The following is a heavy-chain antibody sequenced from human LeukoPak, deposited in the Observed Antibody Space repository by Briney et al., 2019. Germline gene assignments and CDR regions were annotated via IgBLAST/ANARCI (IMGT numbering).Heavy chain of an antibody. CDR3: AKERVSSGWNPHWFDP. D-gene: IGHD6-19*01. CDR1: GFTVSSNY. V-gene: IGHV3-53*01. J-gene: IGHJ5*02. CDR2: IYSGGST. Sequence: PGGSLRLSCAASGFTVSSNYMSWVRQAPGKGLEWVSVIYSGGSTYYADSVKGRFTISRDNSKNTLYLQMNSLRAEDTAVYYCAKERVSSGWNPHWFDPWGQGTLVTVSS.